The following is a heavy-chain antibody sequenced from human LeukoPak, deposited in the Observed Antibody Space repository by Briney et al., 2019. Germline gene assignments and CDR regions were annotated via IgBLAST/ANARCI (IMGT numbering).Heavy chain of an antibody. Sequence: GASVKVSCKGSGYIFSSYGISWVRQAPGQGLEWMGWISTYNGNTNYAQKLQGRVTMTTDTSTTTAYMELRSLRYDDTAVYYCARGGGSGGYRKDVWGQRTTVSVSS. CDR1: GYIFSSYG. V-gene: IGHV1-18*01. J-gene: IGHJ6*02. D-gene: IGHD3-10*01. CDR2: ISTYNGNT. CDR3: ARGGGSGGYRKDV.